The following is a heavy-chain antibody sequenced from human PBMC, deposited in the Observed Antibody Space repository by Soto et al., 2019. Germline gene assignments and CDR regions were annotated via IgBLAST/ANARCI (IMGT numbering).Heavy chain of an antibody. D-gene: IGHD3-3*01. CDR3: ARGLTIFGVVDYYYGMDV. CDR2: INPSGGST. Sequence: VASVKVSCKASGYTFTSYYMHWVRQAPGQGLEWMGIINPSGGSTSYAQKFQGRVTMTRDTSTSTVYMELSSLRFEDTAVYYCARGLTIFGVVDYYYGMDVWGQGTTVTVSS. J-gene: IGHJ6*02. CDR1: GYTFTSYY. V-gene: IGHV1-46*01.